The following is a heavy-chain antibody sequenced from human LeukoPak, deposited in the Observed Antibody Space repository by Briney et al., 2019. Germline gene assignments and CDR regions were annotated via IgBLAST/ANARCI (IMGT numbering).Heavy chain of an antibody. V-gene: IGHV3-23*01. CDR1: GFTFSSYA. J-gene: IGHJ4*02. CDR2: ISGSGGST. Sequence: GGSLRLSCAASGFTFSSYAMSWVRQAPGKGLEWVSGISGSGGSTYYADSVKGRFTISRDNSKNTLYLQMNSLRAEDTAVYYCAKTPYSGSYYYDYWGQGTLVTVSS. CDR3: AKTPYSGSYYYDY. D-gene: IGHD1-26*01.